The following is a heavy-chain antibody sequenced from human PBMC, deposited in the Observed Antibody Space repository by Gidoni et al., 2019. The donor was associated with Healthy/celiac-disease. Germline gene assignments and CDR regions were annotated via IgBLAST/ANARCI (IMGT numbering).Heavy chain of an antibody. V-gene: IGHV3-23*01. CDR2: ISGSGGST. Sequence: EVQLLEYGGGLVQPGGSLRLSCAASGFTFSIYDISWVRQAPGKGREWVSAISGSGGSTYYADSVKGRFTISRDNSKNTLYLQMNSLRAEDTAVYYCAKVAGGYYGMDVWGQGTTVTVSS. D-gene: IGHD3-10*01. J-gene: IGHJ6*02. CDR1: GFTFSIYD. CDR3: AKVAGGYYGMDV.